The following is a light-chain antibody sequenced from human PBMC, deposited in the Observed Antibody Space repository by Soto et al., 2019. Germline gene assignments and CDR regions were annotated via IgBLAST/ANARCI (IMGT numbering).Light chain of an antibody. Sequence: QAVVTQPPAASGTPGQRVTISCSGSSSNIRSNTVHWYQQLPGTAPKLLIYSNDQRPSGVPDRFSASKSGTSASLAISGLHSEDDADYYCAAWDDSLNGWVFGGGTKLTVL. CDR2: SND. CDR3: AAWDDSLNGWV. CDR1: SSNIRSNT. V-gene: IGLV1-44*01. J-gene: IGLJ3*02.